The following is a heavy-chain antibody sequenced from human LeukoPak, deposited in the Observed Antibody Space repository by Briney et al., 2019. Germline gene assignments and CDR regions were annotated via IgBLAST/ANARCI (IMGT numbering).Heavy chain of an antibody. CDR2: ISGSGGST. CDR1: GFTFSSYA. J-gene: IGHJ3*02. V-gene: IGHV3-23*01. Sequence: PGGSLRLSCAASGFTFSSYAMSWVRQAPGKGLEWVSAISGSGGSTYYADSVKGRFTISRDNSKNTLYLQMNSLRAEDTAVYYCAKDSPTPDPYYYDSSGDHGAFDIWGQGTMVTVSS. CDR3: AKDSPTPDPYYYDSSGDHGAFDI. D-gene: IGHD3-22*01.